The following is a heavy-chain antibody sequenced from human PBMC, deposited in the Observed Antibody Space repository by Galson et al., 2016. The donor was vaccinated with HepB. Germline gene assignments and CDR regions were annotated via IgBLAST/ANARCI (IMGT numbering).Heavy chain of an antibody. CDR1: GLTVSDYG. D-gene: IGHD6-13*01. Sequence: SLRLSCAASGLTVSDYGMNWVRQAPGKGLEWVAVISYDGSDKYYAESEKGRFTISRDNFKNTLYLQLSSLRAGDTAVYYCASMGGGSGSWYKDWGQGNLVTVSS. V-gene: IGHV3-33*05. J-gene: IGHJ4*02. CDR3: ASMGGGSGSWYKD. CDR2: ISYDGSDK.